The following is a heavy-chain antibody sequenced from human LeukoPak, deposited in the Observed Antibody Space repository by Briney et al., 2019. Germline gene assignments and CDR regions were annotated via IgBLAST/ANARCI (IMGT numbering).Heavy chain of an antibody. V-gene: IGHV3-21*06. J-gene: IGHJ4*02. CDR1: GFTFSSYS. Sequence: GGSLRLSCAASGFTFSSYSMNWVRQAPGKGLEWVSSISSSSSYRYYADSVKGRFTISRDDAKSSPYLQMNSLRAEDTAIYYCARDRGASGPWVFDYWGQGTLVTVSS. CDR2: ISSSSSYR. D-gene: IGHD5-12*01. CDR3: ARDRGASGPWVFDY.